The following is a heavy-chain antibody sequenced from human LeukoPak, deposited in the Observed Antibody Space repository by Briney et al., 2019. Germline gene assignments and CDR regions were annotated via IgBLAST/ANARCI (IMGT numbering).Heavy chain of an antibody. J-gene: IGHJ4*02. CDR3: AGSSYYDSSGYPGY. V-gene: IGHV3-7*01. CDR1: GFIFSSYW. CDR2: IKQDGSEK. D-gene: IGHD3-22*01. Sequence: GGSLRLSCAASGFIFSSYWMSWVRQAPGKGLEWVAIIKQDGSEKYYVDSVKGRFTISRDNAKNSLYLQMNSLRAEDTAVYYCAGSSYYDSSGYPGYLGQGTLVTVSS.